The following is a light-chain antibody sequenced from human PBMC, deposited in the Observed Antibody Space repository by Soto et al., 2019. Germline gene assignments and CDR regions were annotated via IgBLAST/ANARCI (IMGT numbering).Light chain of an antibody. CDR1: QSVSSNY. V-gene: IGKV3-20*01. J-gene: IGKJ1*01. CDR3: QHYGRSPPSWT. CDR2: GAS. Sequence: EIVLTQSPGTLSLSAGERATLSCRASQSVSSNYLAWYQQKPGQPPRLLISGASSRATGIPDRFIGSGSGTAFTLTISSLEPEDFAVYYCQHYGRSPPSWTFGQGTKVEL.